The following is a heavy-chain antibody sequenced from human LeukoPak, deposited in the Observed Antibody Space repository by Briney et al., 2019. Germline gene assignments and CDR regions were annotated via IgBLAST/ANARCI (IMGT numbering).Heavy chain of an antibody. J-gene: IGHJ4*02. D-gene: IGHD5-12*01. Sequence: PGGSLRLSCSASGFIFSNYWMTWVRQAPGKGLEWVANIKQDGSEKYYVDSVKGRFTISRDNAKKSLYLQMNSLRIEDTAVYYCARAQWRRPDYWGQGTLVTVSS. V-gene: IGHV3-7*02. CDR3: ARAQWRRPDY. CDR1: GFIFSNYW. CDR2: IKQDGSEK.